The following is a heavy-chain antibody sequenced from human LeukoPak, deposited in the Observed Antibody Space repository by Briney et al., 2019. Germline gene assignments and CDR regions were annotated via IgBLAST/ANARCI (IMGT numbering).Heavy chain of an antibody. D-gene: IGHD6-19*01. Sequence: PGGSLRLSCAASGFNVSSNYMSWVRQAPGKGLEWVSVLYGAGSTYYADSVKGRFTISRHDSQNTLFLQMNSLRAEDTAVYYCARGGTPGFSTGRIDYWGQGTLVTVSS. CDR1: GFNVSSNY. CDR3: ARGGTPGFSTGRIDY. J-gene: IGHJ4*02. CDR2: LYGAGST. V-gene: IGHV3-53*04.